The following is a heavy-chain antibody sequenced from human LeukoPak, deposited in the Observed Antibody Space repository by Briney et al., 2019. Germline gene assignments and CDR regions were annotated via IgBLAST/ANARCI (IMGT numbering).Heavy chain of an antibody. J-gene: IGHJ4*02. CDR2: IIPIFGTA. V-gene: IGHV1-69*05. D-gene: IGHD3-10*01. CDR3: ARGCYGSGSCLGY. Sequence: ASVKVSCKASGGTFSSYAISWVRQAPGQGLEWMGGIIPIFGTANYAQKFQGRVTMTRDTSISTAYMELSRLRSDDTAVYYCARGCYGSGSCLGYWGQGTLVTVSS. CDR1: GGTFSSYA.